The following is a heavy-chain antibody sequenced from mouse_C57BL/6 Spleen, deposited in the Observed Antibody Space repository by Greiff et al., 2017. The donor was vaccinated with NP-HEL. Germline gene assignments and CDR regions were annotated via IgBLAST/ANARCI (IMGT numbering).Heavy chain of an antibody. CDR3: ARERWLKGDFDY. CDR1: GFTFSSYA. J-gene: IGHJ2*01. V-gene: IGHV5-4*01. D-gene: IGHD2-3*01. Sequence: EVQLVESGGGLVKPGGSLKLSCAASGFTFSSYAMSWVRQTPEKRLEWVATISDGGSYTYYPDNVKGRFTISRDNAKNNLYLQMSHLKSEDTAMYYCARERWLKGDFDYWGQGTTLTVSS. CDR2: ISDGGSYT.